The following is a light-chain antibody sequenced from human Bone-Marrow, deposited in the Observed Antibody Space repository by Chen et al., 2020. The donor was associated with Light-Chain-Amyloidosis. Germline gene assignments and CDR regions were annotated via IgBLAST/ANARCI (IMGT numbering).Light chain of an antibody. CDR3: QLWDSRSDRPV. V-gene: IGLV3-21*02. CDR1: NIGSTR. Sequence: YVLTQASAVSVARGQTATIACGGNNIGSTRVHWYPQTPGPAPLLVAYAESDRPSGNPERLSCSNSGHTATLTITMVESGDESAYCCQLWDSRSDRPVFGGGTKLSVL. J-gene: IGLJ3*02. CDR2: AES.